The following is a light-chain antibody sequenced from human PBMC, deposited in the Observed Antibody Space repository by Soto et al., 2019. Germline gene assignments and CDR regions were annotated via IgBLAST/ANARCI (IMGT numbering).Light chain of an antibody. CDR3: QQYNSFPLT. CDR2: EAA. Sequence: DIQMTQSPSTLSASIGDTVTISCRASQSFYKWLAWYQQKPQKAPKVLIFEAAGLESGVSSRFRGSGSGTEFTLTISGLQPDDLATYYCQQYNSFPLTFGGGTTVEL. CDR1: QSFYKW. J-gene: IGKJ4*01. V-gene: IGKV1-5*01.